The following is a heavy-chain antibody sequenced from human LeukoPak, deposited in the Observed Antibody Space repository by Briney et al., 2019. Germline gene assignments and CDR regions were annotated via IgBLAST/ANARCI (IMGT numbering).Heavy chain of an antibody. Sequence: GGSLRLSCAASGFIFSSYGMHWVRQAPSKGLEWVAVTWYDGSNKYYADAVKGRFTISRDNSKNTLYLQMNSLRAEDTAVYFCARDHGDYSGKDYWGQGTLVTVSS. CDR1: GFIFSSYG. CDR2: TWYDGSNK. J-gene: IGHJ4*02. CDR3: ARDHGDYSGKDY. D-gene: IGHD4-17*01. V-gene: IGHV3-33*01.